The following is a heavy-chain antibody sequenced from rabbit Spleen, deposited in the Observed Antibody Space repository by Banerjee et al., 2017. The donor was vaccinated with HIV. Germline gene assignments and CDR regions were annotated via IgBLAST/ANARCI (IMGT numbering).Heavy chain of an antibody. CDR2: IEGGSSAFS. CDR1: GVSFSNNHY. D-gene: IGHD6-1*01. J-gene: IGHJ6*01. V-gene: IGHV1S40*01. CDR3: ARSTYGYDDYADLYYAAMDL. Sequence: QSLEESGGDLVKPGASLTLTCTASGVSFSNNHYMCWVRQAPGKGLEWIACIEGGSSAFSYFASWAKGRFTISKTSSTTLTLQMTSLTAADTATYFCARSTYGYDDYADLYYAAMDLWGPGTLVTVS.